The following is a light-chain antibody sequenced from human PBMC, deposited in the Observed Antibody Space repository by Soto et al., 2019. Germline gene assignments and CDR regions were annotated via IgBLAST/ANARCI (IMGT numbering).Light chain of an antibody. CDR1: QSVSSY. V-gene: IGKV3-11*01. CDR2: DAS. Sequence: EIVLTQSPATLSLSPGERATLSCRASQSVSSYLAWYQQKPGQAPRLLIYDASNRATGIPARFSGSGSGTDFTLTISRLAPEDFAVYYCQQRSNWPPTFGQGTKLEIK. J-gene: IGKJ2*01. CDR3: QQRSNWPPT.